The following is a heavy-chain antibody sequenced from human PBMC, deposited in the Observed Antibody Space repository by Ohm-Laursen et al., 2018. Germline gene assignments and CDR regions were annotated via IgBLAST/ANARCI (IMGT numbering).Heavy chain of an antibody. CDR1: GGSFSGYY. D-gene: IGHD3-3*01. CDR3: ASLPHYDFWSGYYSLGYYYYGMDV. V-gene: IGHV4-34*01. CDR2: INHSGST. J-gene: IGHJ6*02. Sequence: GTLSLTCAVYGGSFSGYYWSWIRQPPGKGLEWIGEINHSGSTNYNPSLKGGVTISVDTSKNQFSLKLSSVTAADTAVYYCASLPHYDFWSGYYSLGYYYYGMDVWAKGPRSPSP.